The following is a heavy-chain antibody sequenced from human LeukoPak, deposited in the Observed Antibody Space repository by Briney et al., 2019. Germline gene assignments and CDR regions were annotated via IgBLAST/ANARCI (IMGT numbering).Heavy chain of an antibody. Sequence: PSETLSLTCAVYGGSFSGYYWSWIRQPPGKGLEWIGEINHSGSTNYNPSLKSRVTISVDTSKNQFSLKLSPVTAADTAVYYCARGNYGGTFDYWGQGTLVTVSS. CDR3: ARGNYGGTFDY. D-gene: IGHD4-23*01. J-gene: IGHJ4*02. CDR2: INHSGST. V-gene: IGHV4-34*01. CDR1: GGSFSGYY.